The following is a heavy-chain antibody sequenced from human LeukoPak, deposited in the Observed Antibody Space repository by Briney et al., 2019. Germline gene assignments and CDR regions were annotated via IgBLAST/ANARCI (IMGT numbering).Heavy chain of an antibody. CDR1: GFTFSSYA. D-gene: IGHD3-16*01. V-gene: IGHV3-30*04. CDR3: AKDYGVYYSYYMDV. Sequence: GGSLTLSCAVSGFTFSSYAMHWVRQAPAKGRDGVAVISYDGSNQYYADSVKGQFTISRDNSKNTLYLQMNSLRAEDTAVYYCAKDYGVYYSYYMDVWGKATTVTISS. CDR2: ISYDGSNQ. J-gene: IGHJ6*03.